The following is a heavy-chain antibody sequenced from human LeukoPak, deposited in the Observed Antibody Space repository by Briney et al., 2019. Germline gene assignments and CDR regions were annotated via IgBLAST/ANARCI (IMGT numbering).Heavy chain of an antibody. D-gene: IGHD3-10*01. CDR1: GYTFTSYG. CDR2: ISAYNGNT. Sequence: ASVKVSCKASGYTFTSYGISWVRQAPGQGPEWMGWISAYNGNTNYAQKLQGRVTMITDTSTSTAYMELWSLRSDDTAVYYCARGLAYYYGSGSYSNGMDVWGQGTTVTVSS. V-gene: IGHV1-18*01. CDR3: ARGLAYYYGSGSYSNGMDV. J-gene: IGHJ6*02.